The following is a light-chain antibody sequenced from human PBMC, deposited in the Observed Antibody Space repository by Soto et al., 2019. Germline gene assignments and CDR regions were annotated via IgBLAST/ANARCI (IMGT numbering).Light chain of an antibody. CDR3: EQYGSSPET. V-gene: IGKV3-20*01. Sequence: NVWPRSPANGPLSLGERATLSCRASQSVSSYLACYQQKAGQATRLLIYGASSRATGIAARFSGSGSGTDFSLAISSLQPEDFAAYYFEQYGSSPETFSSGAKVDIK. CDR1: QSVSSY. CDR2: GAS. J-gene: IGKJ3*01.